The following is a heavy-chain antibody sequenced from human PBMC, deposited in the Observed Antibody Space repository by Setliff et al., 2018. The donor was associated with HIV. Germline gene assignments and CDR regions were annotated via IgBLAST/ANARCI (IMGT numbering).Heavy chain of an antibody. CDR2: INASGGST. Sequence: ASVKVSCKASGYTFTSYHMYWVRQAPGQGLEWMGSINASGGSTTYAQKLQGRVTMTRDTSTSTAYMELSSLRSEDTAVYYCARGYSIALGWFDPWGQGTLVTVSS. J-gene: IGHJ5*02. CDR1: GYTFTSYH. V-gene: IGHV1-46*04. CDR3: ARGYSIALGWFDP. D-gene: IGHD6-13*01.